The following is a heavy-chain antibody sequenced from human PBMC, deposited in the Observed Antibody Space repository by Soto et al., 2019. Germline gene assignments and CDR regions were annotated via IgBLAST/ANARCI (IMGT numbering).Heavy chain of an antibody. J-gene: IGHJ4*02. D-gene: IGHD5-18*01. CDR3: ARGSIDGYSYGYKAYFDY. CDR1: GGSFSGYY. Sequence: SETLSLTCAVYGGSFSGYYWSWIRQPPGKGLEWIGEINHSGSTNYNPSLKSRVTISVDTSKNQFSLKLSSVTAADTAVYYCARGSIDGYSYGYKAYFDYWGQGTLVSVSS. V-gene: IGHV4-34*01. CDR2: INHSGST.